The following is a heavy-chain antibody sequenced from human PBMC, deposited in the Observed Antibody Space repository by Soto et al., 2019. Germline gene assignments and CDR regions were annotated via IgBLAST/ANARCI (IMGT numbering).Heavy chain of an antibody. CDR1: GGTFSSCA. V-gene: IGHV1-69*12. J-gene: IGHJ6*02. CDR3: ARATVTYDYYYYGMDV. D-gene: IGHD4-17*01. CDR2: IIPIYGTA. Sequence: QVQLVQSGAEVKKPGSSVKVSCKASGGTFSSCAITWVRQAPGRGLEWMGGIIPIYGTANYAQKFQGRVTITADESTSTAYMELSSLRSEETAVYYCARATVTYDYYYYGMDVWGQGTTVTVSS.